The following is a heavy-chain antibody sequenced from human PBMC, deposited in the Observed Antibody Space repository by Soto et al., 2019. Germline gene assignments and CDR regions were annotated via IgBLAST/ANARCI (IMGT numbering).Heavy chain of an antibody. Sequence: SVKVSGKASGGTFSSYRINWVRQAPGQGLEWVGGIVPIYRTADYAQKLQGRVTITADESARTAYMELRSLKSQDTAVYYCARDSGAKLSSSWGQGTLVTVSS. CDR3: ARDSGAKLSSS. J-gene: IGHJ4*02. D-gene: IGHD6-13*01. V-gene: IGHV1-69*13. CDR1: GGTFSSYR. CDR2: IVPIYRTA.